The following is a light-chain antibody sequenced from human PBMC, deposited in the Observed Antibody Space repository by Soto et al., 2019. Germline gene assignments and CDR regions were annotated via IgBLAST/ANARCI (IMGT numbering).Light chain of an antibody. CDR3: QQYNNWPPIT. J-gene: IGKJ5*01. Sequence: EIVMTHSPATLSLSPGERATLSCRASQSVGTNLAWYQQKPGPAPRLLIYGASSRATGIPARFSGSGSGTEFTLTISSLQSEDFAIYYCQQYNNWPPITFGQGTRLEMK. V-gene: IGKV3-15*01. CDR2: GAS. CDR1: QSVGTN.